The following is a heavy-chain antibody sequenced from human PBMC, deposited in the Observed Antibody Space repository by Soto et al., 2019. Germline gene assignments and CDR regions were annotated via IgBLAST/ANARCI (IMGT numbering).Heavy chain of an antibody. CDR3: AHPRGYGVFDAVDI. D-gene: IGHD4-17*01. CDR1: GFIFSTYA. Sequence: RLSCAASGFIFSTYAMNWVRQAPGKGLEWVSAISSTGDSTYYAESVRGRFSISRDNSINTLFLQMSSLRTEDTAVYYCAHPRGYGVFDAVDIWGQGTMVTV. V-gene: IGHV3-23*01. J-gene: IGHJ3*02. CDR2: ISSTGDST.